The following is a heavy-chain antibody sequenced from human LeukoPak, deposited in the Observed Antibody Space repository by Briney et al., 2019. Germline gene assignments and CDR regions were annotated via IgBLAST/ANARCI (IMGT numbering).Heavy chain of an antibody. D-gene: IGHD3-10*01. V-gene: IGHV2-70*11. CDR1: GGSLSSAQY. Sequence: PSQTLSLTCSVSGGSLSSAQYWSWIRQPPGKALEWLARIDWDDDKYYSTSLKTRLTISKDTSKDQVVLTMTNMDPVDTATYYCARNYGSGTYLDYWGQGTLVTVSS. CDR2: IDWDDDK. J-gene: IGHJ4*02. CDR3: ARNYGSGTYLDY.